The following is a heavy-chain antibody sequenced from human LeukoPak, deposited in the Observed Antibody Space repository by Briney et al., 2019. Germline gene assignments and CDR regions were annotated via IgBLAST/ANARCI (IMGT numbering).Heavy chain of an antibody. D-gene: IGHD2-2*01. CDR3: ARHDCTTTSCLYFYGMDV. CDR1: GGSISSSSHY. Sequence: SETLSLTCTVSGGSISSSSHYWGWIRQPPGKGPEWIGSLYYSGSTYYNPSLKSRVTISVDTSKNQFSLKLSSVTATDTALYYCARHDCTTTSCLYFYGMDVWGQGTTVTVSS. V-gene: IGHV4-39*01. CDR2: LYYSGST. J-gene: IGHJ6*02.